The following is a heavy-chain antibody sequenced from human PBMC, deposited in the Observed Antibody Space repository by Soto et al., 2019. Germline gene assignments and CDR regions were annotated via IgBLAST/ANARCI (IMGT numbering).Heavy chain of an antibody. V-gene: IGHV1-69*13. CDR3: ARVPRDNYYGSAWFDP. CDR1: GGTFSSYA. J-gene: IGHJ5*02. CDR2: IIPIFGTA. Sequence: GASVKVSCKASGGTFSSYAISWVRQAPGQGLEWMGGIIPIFGTANYAQKFQGRVTITADESTSTAYMELSSLRSEDTAVYYCARVPRDNYYGSAWFDPWGQGTLVTVSS. D-gene: IGHD3-10*01.